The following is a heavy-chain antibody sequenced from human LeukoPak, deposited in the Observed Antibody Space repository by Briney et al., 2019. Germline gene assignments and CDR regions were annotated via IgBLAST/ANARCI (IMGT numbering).Heavy chain of an antibody. J-gene: IGHJ4*02. CDR1: GFIFNNYA. CDR3: ASRDY. V-gene: IGHV3-74*01. Sequence: GRSLRLSCAGSGFIFNNYAMHWVRQVPGKGLVWVSRINSDGSNTNYADSVKGRFTISRDNAKNTLYLQMNSLGADDTAVYYCASRDYWGQGTLVTVSS. CDR2: INSDGSNT. D-gene: IGHD5-24*01.